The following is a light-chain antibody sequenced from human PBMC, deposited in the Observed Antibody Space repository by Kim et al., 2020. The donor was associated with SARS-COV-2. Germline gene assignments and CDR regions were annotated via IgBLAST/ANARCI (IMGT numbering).Light chain of an antibody. CDR2: AAS. V-gene: IGKV1-9*01. CDR3: QQLNSYPRT. CDR1: QGISSY. J-gene: IGKJ3*01. Sequence: IQFTQSPSFLSASVGDRVTITCRASQGISSYLAWYQQKPGKAPKLLIYAASTLQSGVPSRFSGSGSGTEFTLTISSLQPEDFATYYCQQLNSYPRTFGPGTKVDIK.